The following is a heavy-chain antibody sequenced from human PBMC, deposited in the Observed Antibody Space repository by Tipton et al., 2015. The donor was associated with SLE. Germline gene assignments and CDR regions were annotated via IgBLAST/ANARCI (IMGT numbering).Heavy chain of an antibody. CDR3: ATGKDTYYYDSSGYGYFDY. J-gene: IGHJ4*02. Sequence: LRLSCTVSGGSISSSSYYWGWIRQPPGKGLEWIGSIYYSGSTYYNPSLKSRVTISVDTSKNQFSLKLSSVTAADTAVYYCATGKDTYYYDSSGYGYFDYWGQGTLVTVSS. V-gene: IGHV4-39*01. CDR2: IYYSGST. D-gene: IGHD3-22*01. CDR1: GGSISSSSYY.